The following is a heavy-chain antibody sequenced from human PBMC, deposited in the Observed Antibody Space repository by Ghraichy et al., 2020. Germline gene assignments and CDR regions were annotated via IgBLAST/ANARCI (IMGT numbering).Heavy chain of an antibody. CDR1: GFTFSNYA. V-gene: IGHV3-23*01. Sequence: GSLRLSCAASGFTFSNYAMNWVRQAPGKGLEWVSSITRFDGVTYYGDSVKGRFTISRDDSKNTLYLQMNSLRAEDTAVYYCAKSRMIADAFDIWGQGTMVTVSS. J-gene: IGHJ3*02. D-gene: IGHD3-22*01. CDR2: ITRFDGVT. CDR3: AKSRMIADAFDI.